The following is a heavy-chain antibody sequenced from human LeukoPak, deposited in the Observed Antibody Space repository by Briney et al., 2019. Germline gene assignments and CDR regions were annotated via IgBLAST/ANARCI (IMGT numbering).Heavy chain of an antibody. V-gene: IGHV3-66*01. CDR2: IYSGGGT. CDR1: EFTVSTNY. Sequence: PGGSLRLSCAASEFTVSTNYMSWVRQAPGKGLEWVSLIYSGGGTYYADTVKGRFTISRDKSRNTLSLQMNSLRVDDTAVYYCARGFRSVTTWGYFDYWGQGALVTVSS. D-gene: IGHD4-17*01. CDR3: ARGFRSVTTWGYFDY. J-gene: IGHJ4*02.